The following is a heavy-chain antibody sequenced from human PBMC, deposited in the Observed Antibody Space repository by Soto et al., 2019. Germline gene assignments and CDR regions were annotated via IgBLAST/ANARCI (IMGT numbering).Heavy chain of an antibody. CDR1: GYAISSGFY. Sequence: PSETLSLTCDVSGYAISSGFYWAWIRQPPGKRLEWIGNIYHTGTTYYNPSLKSRVTMSVDTSKNQFSLRLSSVTAADTAVFYCARVRTVGMSGSPGDSWRQRTLVTVSS. CDR2: IYHTGTT. D-gene: IGHD3-10*01. V-gene: IGHV4-38-2*01. J-gene: IGHJ4*02. CDR3: ARVRTVGMSGSPGDS.